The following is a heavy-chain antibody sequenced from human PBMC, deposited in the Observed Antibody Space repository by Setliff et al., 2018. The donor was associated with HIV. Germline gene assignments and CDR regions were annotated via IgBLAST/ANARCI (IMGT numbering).Heavy chain of an antibody. CDR2: IKNDGSEK. J-gene: IGHJ4*02. V-gene: IGHV3-7*03. Sequence: GGSLRLSCAASGFAFSDFSMSWVRQAPGKGLEWVAKIKNDGSEKYYVDSVEGRFTISRDNAKNSLYLEMNSPKTEDTAMYYCTRSKWGSGFDYWGQGTLVTVS. D-gene: IGHD1-26*01. CDR3: TRSKWGSGFDY. CDR1: GFAFSDFS.